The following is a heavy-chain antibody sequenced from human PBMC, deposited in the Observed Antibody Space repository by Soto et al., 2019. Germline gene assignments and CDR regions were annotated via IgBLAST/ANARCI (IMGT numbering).Heavy chain of an antibody. J-gene: IGHJ4*02. Sequence: LVEAGGGWVHPGGSLRLSCEGSGFRFIDNSMIWVRQAPGKGLQWILYISSNGDITYYADSLKGRSTVVRDNANNALFLQMNSLRIGGTSTDYWARLTKGSLVTAWVQVARVTVS. CDR3: ARLTKGSLVTA. CDR2: ISSNGDIT. CDR1: GFRFIDNS. D-gene: IGHD2-21*02. V-gene: IGHV3-48*01.